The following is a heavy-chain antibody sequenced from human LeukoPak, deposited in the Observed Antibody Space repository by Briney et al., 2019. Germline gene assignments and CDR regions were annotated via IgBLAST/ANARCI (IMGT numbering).Heavy chain of an antibody. J-gene: IGHJ4*02. CDR3: ATGRGNEDYFDY. D-gene: IGHD1-1*01. V-gene: IGHV3-48*03. CDR1: RFTFSSYE. Sequence: GGSLRLSCAASRFTFSSYEMNWVRQAPGKGLEWVSYISGSGIKHYADSLKGRFTISRDNAKNSLYLQMNSLRAEDTAVYYCATGRGNEDYFDYWGQGTLVTVSS. CDR2: ISGSGIK.